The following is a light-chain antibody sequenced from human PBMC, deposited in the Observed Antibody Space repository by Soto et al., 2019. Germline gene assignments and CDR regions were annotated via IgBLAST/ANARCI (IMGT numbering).Light chain of an antibody. CDR2: SAS. J-gene: IGKJ4*01. CDR1: QGIRND. Sequence: DIQMTQSPSSLSAAVGDRGTITCRASQGIRNDLGWYQQKPGMAPKRLIYSASTLQGGVPSRFSGSASGTEFTLTISSLQHEDFASYYCLQHFMYPLTFGGGTKVEIK. V-gene: IGKV1-17*01. CDR3: LQHFMYPLT.